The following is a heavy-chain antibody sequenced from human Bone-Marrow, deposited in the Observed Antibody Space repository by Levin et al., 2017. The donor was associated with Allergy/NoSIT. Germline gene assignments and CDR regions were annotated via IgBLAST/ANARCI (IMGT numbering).Heavy chain of an antibody. Sequence: GSLRLSCSASGFIFNNYDMNWVRQAPGKGLEWVSSISSSGLSIYYGDSVRGRFTISRDNAKNSLSLQMHSLTAEDTAVYYCARVRVPAAPANYYSDMDVWGQGTTVTVSS. D-gene: IGHD2-2*01. V-gene: IGHV3-21*01. CDR2: ISSSGLSI. CDR3: ARVRVPAAPANYYSDMDV. J-gene: IGHJ6*02. CDR1: GFIFNNYD.